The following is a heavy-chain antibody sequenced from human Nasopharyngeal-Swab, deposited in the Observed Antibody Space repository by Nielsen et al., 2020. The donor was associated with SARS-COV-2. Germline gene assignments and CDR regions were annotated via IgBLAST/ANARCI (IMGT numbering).Heavy chain of an antibody. J-gene: IGHJ4*02. CDR3: ANGRD. V-gene: IGHV3-9*01. CDR1: GFTCDDFV. Sequence: GGALRLSCAASGFTCDDFVMHWVRQAPGKGLEWVSGISSNSKNIGYADSVKGRFTISRDDAKNSLYLQMNSLRAEDTALYYCANGRDWGQGTLVTVSS. CDR2: ISSNSKNI.